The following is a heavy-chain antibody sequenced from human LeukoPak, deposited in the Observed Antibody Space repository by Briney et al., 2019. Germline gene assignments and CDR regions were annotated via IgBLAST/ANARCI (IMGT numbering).Heavy chain of an antibody. J-gene: IGHJ6*02. D-gene: IGHD1-26*01. CDR3: ARVGGTNYYYYGMDV. CDR1: GGSISNYY. V-gene: IGHV4-59*01. CDR2: IYYSGST. Sequence: SETLSLTCTVSGGSISNYYWSWIRQPPGKGLEWVGYIYYSGSTNYNPSLKSRVTISVDTSKNQFSLKLSSVTAADTAVYYCARVGGTNYYYYGMDVWGQGTTVTVSS.